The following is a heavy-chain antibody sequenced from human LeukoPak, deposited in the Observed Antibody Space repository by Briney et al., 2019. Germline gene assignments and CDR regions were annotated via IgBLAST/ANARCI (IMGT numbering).Heavy chain of an antibody. CDR2: ISSSSSYI. Sequence: PGGSLRLSCAASGFTFSSYSMNWVRQAPGKGLEWVSSISSSSSYIYYADSVKGRFTISRDNAKNSLYLQMNSLRAEDTAVYYCAGDLGYYYYYGMDVWGQGTTVTVSS. CDR1: GFTFSSYS. CDR3: AGDLGYYYYYGMDV. V-gene: IGHV3-21*01. D-gene: IGHD6-13*01. J-gene: IGHJ6*02.